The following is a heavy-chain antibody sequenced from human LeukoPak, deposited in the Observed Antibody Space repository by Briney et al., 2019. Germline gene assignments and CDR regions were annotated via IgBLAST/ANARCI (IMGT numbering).Heavy chain of an antibody. J-gene: IGHJ4*02. V-gene: IGHV4-34*01. CDR1: GVSFSGCY. D-gene: IGHD3-16*02. Sequence: PSETLSLTCAVYGVSFSGCYWSWIRQPPGKGLEWIGEINHSGSTNYNPSLKSRVTISVDTSKNQFSLKLSSVTAADTAVYYCARIPKYYDYVWGSYRSSTHFDYWGQGTLVTVSS. CDR2: INHSGST. CDR3: ARIPKYYDYVWGSYRSSTHFDY.